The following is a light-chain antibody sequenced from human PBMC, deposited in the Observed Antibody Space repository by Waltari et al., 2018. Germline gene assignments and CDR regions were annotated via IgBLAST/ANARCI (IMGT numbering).Light chain of an antibody. CDR1: QSISSY. V-gene: IGKV1-39*01. J-gene: IGKJ1*01. CDR2: AAS. CDR3: QQSYSTPPS. Sequence: DIQMTQSPSSLSASVGDRVTMTCRASQSISSYLNWYQQKPGKAPKLLIYAASSLQSGVPSRFSGSGSGTEFTLTISSLQPEDFATYYCQQSYSTPPSFGHGTKVEIK.